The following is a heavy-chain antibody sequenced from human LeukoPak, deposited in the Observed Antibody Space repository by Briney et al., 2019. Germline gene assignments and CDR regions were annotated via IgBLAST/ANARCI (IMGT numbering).Heavy chain of an antibody. CDR1: GGSISGSV. V-gene: IGHV4-59*08. CDR3: ARLAKGEQWLAYYFDY. Sequence: SETLSLTCTVPGGSISGSVWSWIRQPPGEGLDCIGFIYDTGTTNYNPLLKSRVTLSVDTSKNQFSLKLNSVTAADTAVYYCARLAKGEQWLAYYFDYWGQGALVTVSS. CDR2: IYDTGTT. J-gene: IGHJ4*02. D-gene: IGHD6-19*01.